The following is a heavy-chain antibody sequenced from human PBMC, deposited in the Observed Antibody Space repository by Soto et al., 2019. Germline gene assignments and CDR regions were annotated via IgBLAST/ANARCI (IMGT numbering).Heavy chain of an antibody. Sequence: EVQLLESGGGLVQPGGSLRLSCAASGFTFSSYAMSWVRQAPGKGLDWVSAISVSVGSTYYADSVKGRSTTSRDNSNITLYLQMNSLRAEDTAVYYCAKVERAVAGIIDWGQGALVTISS. V-gene: IGHV3-23*01. D-gene: IGHD6-19*01. J-gene: IGHJ4*02. CDR3: AKVERAVAGIID. CDR1: GFTFSSYA. CDR2: ISVSVGST.